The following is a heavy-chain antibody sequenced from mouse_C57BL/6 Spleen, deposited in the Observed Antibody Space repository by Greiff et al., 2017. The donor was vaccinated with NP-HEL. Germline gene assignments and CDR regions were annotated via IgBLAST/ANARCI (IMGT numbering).Heavy chain of an antibody. V-gene: IGHV1-52*01. J-gene: IGHJ1*03. CDR3: ARYYGNFHWYFDV. CDR1: GYTFTSYW. Sequence: QVQLQQPGAELVRPGSSVKLSCKASGYTFTSYWMHWVKQRPIQGLEWIGNIDPSDSETHYNQKFKDKATLTVDKSSSTAYMQLSSLTSEDSAVYYCARYYGNFHWYFDVWGTGTTVTVSS. CDR2: IDPSDSET. D-gene: IGHD2-1*01.